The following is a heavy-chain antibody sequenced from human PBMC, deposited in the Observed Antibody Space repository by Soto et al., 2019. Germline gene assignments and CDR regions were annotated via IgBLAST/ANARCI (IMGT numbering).Heavy chain of an antibody. J-gene: IGHJ4*02. CDR1: GFTFSSYA. CDR3: AKVDLRGYDLFDY. V-gene: IGHV3-23*01. CDR2: ISGSGGST. D-gene: IGHD5-12*01. Sequence: GGSLRLSCAASGFTFSSYAMSWVRQAPGKGLEWVSAISGSGGSTYYADSVKGRFTISRDNSKNTLYLQMNSLRAEDTAVYYSAKVDLRGYDLFDYWGQGTLVTVSS.